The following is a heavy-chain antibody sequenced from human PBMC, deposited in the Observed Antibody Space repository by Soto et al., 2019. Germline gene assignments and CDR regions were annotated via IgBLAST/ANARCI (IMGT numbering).Heavy chain of an antibody. V-gene: IGHV4-59*01. CDR2: IYHSGST. J-gene: IGHJ4*02. CDR1: GGSISSYY. Sequence: PLETLSLTCTVSGGSISSYYWSWIRQPPGKGLEWIGFIYHSGSTNYNPSLKSRLTISVDTSKNQFSLKLSSVTAADTAVYYCARGGSYFDYWGQGTLVTVSS. D-gene: IGHD3-10*01. CDR3: ARGGSYFDY.